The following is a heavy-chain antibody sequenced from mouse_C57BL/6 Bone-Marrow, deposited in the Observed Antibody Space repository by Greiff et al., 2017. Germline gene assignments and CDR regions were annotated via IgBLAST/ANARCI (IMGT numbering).Heavy chain of an antibody. CDR1: GYSFTGYY. Sequence: EVKLQQSGPELVKPGASVKISCKASGYSFTGYYMHWVKQSHGNILDWIGYIYPYNGVSSYNQKFKGKATLTVDKSSSTAYMDLRSLTSEDSAVYYCSPTAQATGYYAMDYWGQGTSVTVSS. D-gene: IGHD3-2*02. CDR3: SPTAQATGYYAMDY. V-gene: IGHV1-31*01. CDR2: IYPYNGVS. J-gene: IGHJ4*01.